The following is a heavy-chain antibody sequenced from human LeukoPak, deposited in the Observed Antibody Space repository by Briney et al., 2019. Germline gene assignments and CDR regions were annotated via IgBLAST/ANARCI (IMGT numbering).Heavy chain of an antibody. V-gene: IGHV4-59*01. CDR2: IHYSGST. D-gene: IGHD4-17*01. CDR3: ARGATTVIYFDY. Sequence: SETLSLTCTVSGGSISSYYWSWIRQPPGKGLEWIAYIHYSGSTNYNPSLKSRVTISVDTSKNQFSLKLTSVTAAATAVYYCARGATTVIYFDYWGLGTMVTVSS. J-gene: IGHJ4*02. CDR1: GGSISSYY.